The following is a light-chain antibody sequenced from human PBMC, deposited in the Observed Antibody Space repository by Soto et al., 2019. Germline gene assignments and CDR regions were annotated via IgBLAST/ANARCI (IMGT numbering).Light chain of an antibody. Sequence: DIQMTQSPSSLSASVGDRVSFTCQASQDISKFLNWYQHKPGQAPSLLIYDASKSQFGVPSRFSGSGSGTDFTLTISSLQSDDFSTFYCQQYNNYPWTFGQGTKVDIK. CDR2: DAS. V-gene: IGKV1-33*01. CDR1: QDISKF. CDR3: QQYNNYPWT. J-gene: IGKJ1*01.